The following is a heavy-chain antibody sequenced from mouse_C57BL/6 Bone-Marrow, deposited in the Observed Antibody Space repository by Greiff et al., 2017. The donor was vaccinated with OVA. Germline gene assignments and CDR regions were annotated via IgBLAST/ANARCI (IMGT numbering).Heavy chain of an antibody. D-gene: IGHD1-1*01. CDR1: GYTFTSYW. V-gene: IGHV1-50*01. Sequence: QVQLQQPGAELVKPGASVKLSCKASGYTFTSYWMQWVKQRPGQGLEWIGEIDPSDSYTNSNQKFKGKATLTVDTSSSTAYMQLRSLTSEDSAVYYCARENYYGSLYYAMDYWGQGTSVTVSS. CDR2: IDPSDSYT. J-gene: IGHJ4*01. CDR3: ARENYYGSLYYAMDY.